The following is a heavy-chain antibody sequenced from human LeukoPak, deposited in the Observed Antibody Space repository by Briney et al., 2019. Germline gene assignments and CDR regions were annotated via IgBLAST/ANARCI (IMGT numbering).Heavy chain of an antibody. CDR1: GYTFTGYY. D-gene: IGHD5-18*01. Sequence: ASVKVSCKASGYTFTGYYMHWVRQASGQGLEWMGWINPNSGGTNYAQKFQGWVTMTRDTSISTAYMELSRLRSDDTAVYYCARSRLWNWFDPWGQGTLVTVSS. CDR3: ARSRLWNWFDP. CDR2: INPNSGGT. V-gene: IGHV1-2*04. J-gene: IGHJ5*02.